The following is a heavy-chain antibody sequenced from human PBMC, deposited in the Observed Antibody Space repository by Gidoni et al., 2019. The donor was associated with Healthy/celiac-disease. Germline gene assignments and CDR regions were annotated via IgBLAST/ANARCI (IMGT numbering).Heavy chain of an antibody. D-gene: IGHD6-19*01. J-gene: IGHJ5*02. Sequence: QVQLVQSGSELKKPGASVQVSCKASGYTFTSYAMNWVRQAPGQGLEWMGWINTNTGNPTYAQGFTGRFVFSLDTSVSTAYLQISSLKAEDTAVYYCARDYVLAVAGAQRGGNWFDPWGQGTLVTVSS. CDR1: GYTFTSYA. V-gene: IGHV7-4-1*02. CDR2: INTNTGNP. CDR3: ARDYVLAVAGAQRGGNWFDP.